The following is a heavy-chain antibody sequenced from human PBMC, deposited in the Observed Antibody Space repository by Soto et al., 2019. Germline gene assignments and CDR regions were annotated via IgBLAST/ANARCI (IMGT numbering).Heavy chain of an antibody. CDR3: AREGLTGDNYYCYGLDV. V-gene: IGHV4-59*01. Sequence: PSETLSLTCTVSGGSISSYYWNWIRQPPGKGLEWIGYISYSGSTNYNPSLKSRVTISVDTSKNQFSLKLSSVTAADPAVYYCAREGLTGDNYYCYGLDVWGQGTTVTVYS. D-gene: IGHD7-27*01. CDR1: GGSISSYY. J-gene: IGHJ6*01. CDR2: ISYSGST.